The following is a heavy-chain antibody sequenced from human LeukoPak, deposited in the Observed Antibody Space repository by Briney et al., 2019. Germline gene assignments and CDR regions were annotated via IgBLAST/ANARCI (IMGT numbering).Heavy chain of an antibody. J-gene: IGHJ5*02. CDR3: VSNSSSSPWFDP. CDR2: VYYTGGT. Sequence: PSETLSLTCTVSGGSINSYTHYWGWLRQPPGKGLEWIATVYYTGGTYYNPSLKSRVTISIDTSRNHFSLKLTSVIAADTAIYYCVSNSSSSPWFDPWGQGTLVTVSS. V-gene: IGHV4-39*02. D-gene: IGHD6-6*01. CDR1: GGSINSYTHY.